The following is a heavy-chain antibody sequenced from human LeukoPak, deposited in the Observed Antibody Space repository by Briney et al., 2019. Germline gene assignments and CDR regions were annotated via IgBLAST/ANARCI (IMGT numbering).Heavy chain of an antibody. CDR3: ARGPVHSDSRGWFDP. D-gene: IGHD4-11*01. Sequence: SVKVSCKASGGTFSSYAISWVRQAPGQGLEWMGGIIPIFGTANYAQKFQGRVTITTDESTSTAYMELSSLRSEDTAVYYCARGPVHSDSRGWFDPWGQGTLVTVSS. CDR2: IIPIFGTA. V-gene: IGHV1-69*05. J-gene: IGHJ5*02. CDR1: GGTFSSYA.